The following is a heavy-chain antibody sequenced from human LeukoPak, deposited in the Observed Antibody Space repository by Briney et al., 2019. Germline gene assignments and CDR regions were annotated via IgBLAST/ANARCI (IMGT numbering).Heavy chain of an antibody. CDR1: GFTLSSYW. CDR2: IKQDGSDK. V-gene: IGHV3-7*04. J-gene: IGHJ4*02. D-gene: IGHD1-26*01. Sequence: GGSLRLSCAASGFTLSSYWMSWIRQAPGKGLEGVANIKQDGSDKYYVDSVKGRFTISRDNAKNSLYLQMNNLRAEDTAVYYCARDRSYPDYFDYWGQGTLVTVSS. CDR3: ARDRSYPDYFDY.